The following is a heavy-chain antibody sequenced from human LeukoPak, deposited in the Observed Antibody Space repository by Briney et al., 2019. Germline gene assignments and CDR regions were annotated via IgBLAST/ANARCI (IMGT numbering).Heavy chain of an antibody. Sequence: GSLRLSCSASGFTFSSYAMHWIRQAPGKGLKYVSAISTNGVSTYCADSVKGRFAISRDNSKNSLCLQMSSLRAEDTAVYYCVKGAPYYYDSSGYPTYFDSWGQGTLVTVSS. D-gene: IGHD3-22*01. CDR2: ISTNGVST. CDR1: GFTFSSYA. V-gene: IGHV3-64D*06. J-gene: IGHJ4*02. CDR3: VKGAPYYYDSSGYPTYFDS.